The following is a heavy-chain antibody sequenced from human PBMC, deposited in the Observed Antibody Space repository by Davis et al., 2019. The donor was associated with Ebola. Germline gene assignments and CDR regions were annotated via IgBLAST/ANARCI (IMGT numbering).Heavy chain of an antibody. J-gene: IGHJ6*02. CDR3: ARDRIVPNYYYYGMDV. CDR2: INHSGST. V-gene: IGHV4-34*01. D-gene: IGHD2-2*01. Sequence: MPGGSLRLSCAASGFTFSSYWMSWVRQPPGKGLEWIGEINHSGSTNYKPSLKSRVTISVDTSKNQFSLKLSSVTAADTAVYYCARDRIVPNYYYYGMDVWGQGTTVTVSS. CDR1: GFTFSSYW.